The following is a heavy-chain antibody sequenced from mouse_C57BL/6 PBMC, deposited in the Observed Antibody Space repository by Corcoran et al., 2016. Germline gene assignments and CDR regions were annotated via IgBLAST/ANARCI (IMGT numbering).Heavy chain of an antibody. CDR2: INTYSGVP. Sequence: QIQLVQSGPELKKPGETVKISCKASGYTFTTYGMSWVKQAPGKGLKWMGWINTYSGVPTYADDFKGRFAFSLETSASTAYLQINNLKNEDTATYFCARERRWLLRYYAMDYWGQGTSVTVSS. D-gene: IGHD2-3*01. CDR3: ARERRWLLRYYAMDY. CDR1: GYTFTTYG. V-gene: IGHV9-3*01. J-gene: IGHJ4*01.